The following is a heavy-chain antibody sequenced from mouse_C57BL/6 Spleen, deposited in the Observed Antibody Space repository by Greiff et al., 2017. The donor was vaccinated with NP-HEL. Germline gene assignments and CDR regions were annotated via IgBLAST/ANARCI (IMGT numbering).Heavy chain of an antibody. J-gene: IGHJ4*01. CDR3: ARQTITTVVATRAMDY. CDR2: ISSGGSYT. D-gene: IGHD1-1*01. Sequence: EVQRVESGGDLVKPGGSLKLSCAASGFTFSSYGMSWVRQTPDKRLEWVATISSGGSYTYYPDSVKGRFTISRDNAKNTLYLQMSSLKSEDTAMYYCARQTITTVVATRAMDYWGQGTSVTVSS. CDR1: GFTFSSYG. V-gene: IGHV5-6*01.